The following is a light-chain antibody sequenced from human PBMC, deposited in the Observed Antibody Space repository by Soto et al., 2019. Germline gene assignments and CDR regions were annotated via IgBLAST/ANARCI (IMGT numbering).Light chain of an antibody. CDR1: QSVSRSY. V-gene: IGKV3-20*01. CDR2: GAS. J-gene: IGKJ1*01. Sequence: EIVLTQSPGTLSLSPGERATLSCRASQSVSRSYLAWYQQKPGQAPRLLIYGASSRATGIPDRFSGSGSGTDVTLTISRLEPEDFAVYYCQQYGSSPPWTFGQGTKVDIK. CDR3: QQYGSSPPWT.